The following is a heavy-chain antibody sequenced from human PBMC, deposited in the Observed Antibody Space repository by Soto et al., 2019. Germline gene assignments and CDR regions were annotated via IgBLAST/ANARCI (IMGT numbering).Heavy chain of an antibody. CDR1: GGSISGHY. V-gene: IGHV4-4*07. CDR3: ARDSQIWFDP. CDR2: IYRSGNT. Sequence: SETLSLTCTVSGGSISGHYWSWIRQPAGKGLEWIGRIYRSGNTNFNPPLKSRVTMSVDTFKNQFSLKLSSVTVADTAVYYCARDSQIWFDPWGQGTLVTVSS. J-gene: IGHJ5*02.